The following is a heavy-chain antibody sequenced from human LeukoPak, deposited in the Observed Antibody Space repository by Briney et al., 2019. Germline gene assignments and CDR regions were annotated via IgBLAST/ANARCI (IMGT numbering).Heavy chain of an antibody. CDR3: AKSYGTNGYFQLPIDF. D-gene: IGHD2-8*01. CDR1: GFTFNSNA. J-gene: IGHJ4*02. CDR2: ITAGGDAT. Sequence: PGGSLRLSCTASGFTFNSNAMTWVRQAPGKGLECVSAITAGGDATYYADSVKGRFTISRDNSQNTLFLQMNFLRAEDTAVYFCAKSYGTNGYFQLPIDFWGQGTLVTVSS. V-gene: IGHV3-23*01.